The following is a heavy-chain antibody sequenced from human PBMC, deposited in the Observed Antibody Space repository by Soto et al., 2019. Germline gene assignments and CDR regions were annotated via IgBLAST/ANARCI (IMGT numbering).Heavy chain of an antibody. CDR2: ISSSATII. CDR3: ARGGSLSGGYDY. CDR1: GFTFSDYY. V-gene: IGHV3-11*01. Sequence: VGSLRLSCAASGFTFSDYYMSWIRQAPGKGLEWVSYISSSATIIYYADSVKGRFTISRDNAKNSLSLQMNSLRAEDTAVYYCARGGSLSGGYDYWGQGTLVTVSS. J-gene: IGHJ4*02. D-gene: IGHD2-15*01.